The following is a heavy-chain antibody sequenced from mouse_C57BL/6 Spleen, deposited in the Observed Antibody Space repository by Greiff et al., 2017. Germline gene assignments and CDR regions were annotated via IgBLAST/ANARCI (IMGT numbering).Heavy chain of an antibody. J-gene: IGHJ2*01. CDR3: ARGGNPYFDY. D-gene: IGHD2-1*01. Sequence: EVKLVESEGGLVQPGSSMKLSCTASGFTFSDYYMAWVRQVPEKGLEWVANINYDGSSTYYLDSLKSRFIISRDNAKNILYLQMSSLKSEDTATYYCARGGNPYFDYWGQGTTLTVSS. CDR2: INYDGSST. V-gene: IGHV5-16*01. CDR1: GFTFSDYY.